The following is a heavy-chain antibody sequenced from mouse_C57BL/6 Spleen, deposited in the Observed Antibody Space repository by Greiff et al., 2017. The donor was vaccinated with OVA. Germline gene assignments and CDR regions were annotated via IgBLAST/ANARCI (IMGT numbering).Heavy chain of an antibody. D-gene: IGHD4-1*01. CDR2: ISYSGST. CDR3: ARYREEANWDYFDY. CDR1: GYSITSDY. V-gene: IGHV3-8*01. Sequence: EVKLQESGPGLAKPSQTLSLTCSVTGYSITSDYWNWIRKFPGNKLEYMGYISYSGSTYYNPSLKSRISITRDTSKNQYYMQLNSVTTEGTATEDSARYREEANWDYFDYWGQGTTLTVSS. J-gene: IGHJ2*01.